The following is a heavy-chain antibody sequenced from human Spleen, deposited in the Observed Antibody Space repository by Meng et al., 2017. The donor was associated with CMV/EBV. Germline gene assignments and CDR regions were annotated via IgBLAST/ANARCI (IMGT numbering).Heavy chain of an antibody. CDR3: ARTFRTTLFGVVILDGLDV. D-gene: IGHD3-3*01. J-gene: IGHJ6*02. Sequence: ASVKVSCKASGYTFTSYDISWVRQATGQGLEWMGWMNPNSDYTAYAPKFQGRVTMTRDPSISTAYRELRSLRSEDTAVYYCARTFRTTLFGVVILDGLDVWGQGTTVTVS. V-gene: IGHV1-8*01. CDR1: GYTFTSYD. CDR2: MNPNSDYT.